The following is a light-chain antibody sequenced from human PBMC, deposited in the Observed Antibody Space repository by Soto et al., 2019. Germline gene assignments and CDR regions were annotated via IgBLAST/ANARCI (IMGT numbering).Light chain of an antibody. CDR3: GTWDSSLSAGV. J-gene: IGLJ2*01. CDR1: SSNIGHNY. Sequence: QSVLTQPPSVSAAPGQKVTISCAGSSSNIGHNYVSWYQQLPGTAPKLLIYDNSKRPSGIPDRFSGSKSGTSATLGITGLQTGDEADYYCGTWDSSLSAGVFGGGTKLTVL. CDR2: DNS. V-gene: IGLV1-51*01.